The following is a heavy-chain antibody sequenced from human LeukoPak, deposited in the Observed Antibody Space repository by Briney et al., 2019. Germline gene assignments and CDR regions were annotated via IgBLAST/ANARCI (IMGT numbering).Heavy chain of an antibody. CDR3: ARDGIAAGPDY. V-gene: IGHV1-46*01. CDR1: GYAFTSYY. D-gene: IGHD6-19*01. Sequence: ASVKVSCKASGYAFTSYYMHWVRQAPGQGLEWMGIINPSGGSTSYAQKFQGRVTMTRDTSTSTVYMELSSLRSEDTAVYYCARDGIAAGPDYWGQGTLVTVSS. J-gene: IGHJ4*02. CDR2: INPSGGST.